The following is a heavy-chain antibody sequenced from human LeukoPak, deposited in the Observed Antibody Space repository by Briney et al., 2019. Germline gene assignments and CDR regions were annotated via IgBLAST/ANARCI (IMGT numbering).Heavy chain of an antibody. CDR3: AKRFPYSYGYAYYFDY. CDR2: ISGSGGST. CDR1: GFTFSSYA. J-gene: IGHJ4*02. D-gene: IGHD5-18*01. Sequence: GGSLRLSCAASGFTFSSYAMSWVRQAPGKGLEWVSAISGSGGSTYYADSVKGRFTISRDNSKNTLYLQMNSLRAEDTAVYYCAKRFPYSYGYAYYFDYWGQGILVTVSS. V-gene: IGHV3-23*01.